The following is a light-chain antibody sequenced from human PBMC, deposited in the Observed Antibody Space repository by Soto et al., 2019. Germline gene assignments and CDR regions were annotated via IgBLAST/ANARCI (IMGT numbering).Light chain of an antibody. V-gene: IGKV4-1*01. J-gene: IGKJ5*01. CDR3: QQQSTIPIT. Sequence: LIAQSGDGHTTGVDKSATVKCKSRENVLYSSNNKNCLAWFQKKPGQPPKLLIFWASTREFGVPDRLSVSGSATDFTLSISTLQPEEVAGYYCQQQSTIPITHAQGTRLEIK. CDR2: WAS. CDR1: ENVLYSSNNKNC.